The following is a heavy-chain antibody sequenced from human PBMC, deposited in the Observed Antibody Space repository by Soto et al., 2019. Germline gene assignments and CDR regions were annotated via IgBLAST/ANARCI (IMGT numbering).Heavy chain of an antibody. V-gene: IGHV1-69*01. D-gene: IGHD2-15*01. J-gene: IGHJ6*02. CDR1: GGSFSNYG. CDR3: ARCGYNVVVSDDFYSYGLGV. CDR2: IIPLFGTA. Sequence: QVQLIQSGAEVKKPGSSGKVSCTASGGSFSNYGIDWVRQAPGQGLEWMGGIIPLFGTANYAQKFQGRVTITADESTNKAYMELTRLRSEDTAVYYCARCGYNVVVSDDFYSYGLGVWGQGTTVTVSS.